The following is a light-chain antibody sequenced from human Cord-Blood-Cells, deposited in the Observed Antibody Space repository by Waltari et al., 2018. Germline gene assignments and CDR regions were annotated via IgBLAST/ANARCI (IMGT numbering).Light chain of an antibody. CDR3: SSYTSSSTRV. V-gene: IGLV2-18*02. Sequence: QSALTQPPSVSGSPGQSVTISCTGTSSDVGSYNRVSWYQQPPGTAPKLMLYEVSNRPSGVPDRFSGSKSGNTASRTISALQAEDEADYYCSSYTSSSTRVFGGGTKLTVL. CDR2: EVS. J-gene: IGLJ3*02. CDR1: SSDVGSYNR.